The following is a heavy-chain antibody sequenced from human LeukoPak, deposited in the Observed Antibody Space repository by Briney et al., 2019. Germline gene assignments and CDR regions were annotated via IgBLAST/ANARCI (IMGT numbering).Heavy chain of an antibody. CDR1: GYXFTGYY. CDR3: ASSITMVRGVLDY. Sequence: ASVKVSCKASGYXFTGYYIHWVRQAPGQGLEWMGWIKPNSGGTNYAQKFQGRVTMTRDTSISTAYMELSSLRSDDTAVYYCASSITMVRGVLDYWGQGSLVTVSS. J-gene: IGHJ4*02. D-gene: IGHD3-10*01. V-gene: IGHV1-2*02. CDR2: IKPNSGGT.